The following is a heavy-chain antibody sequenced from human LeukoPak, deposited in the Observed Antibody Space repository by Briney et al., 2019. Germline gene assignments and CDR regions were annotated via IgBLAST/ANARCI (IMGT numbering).Heavy chain of an antibody. CDR2: IYYSGST. CDR1: GGSISSYY. D-gene: IGHD3-22*01. V-gene: IGHV4-59*06. Sequence: PSETLSLTCTVSGGSISSYYWSWIRQHPGKGLEWIGYIYYSGSTYYNPSLKSRVTISVDTSKNQFSLKLSSVTAADTAVYYCARVLREVGTYYYDSSGSSFDYWGQGTLVTVSS. J-gene: IGHJ4*02. CDR3: ARVLREVGTYYYDSSGSSFDY.